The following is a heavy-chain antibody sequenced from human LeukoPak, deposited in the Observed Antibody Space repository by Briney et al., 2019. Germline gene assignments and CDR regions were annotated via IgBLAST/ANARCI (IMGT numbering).Heavy chain of an antibody. Sequence: GGSLSLSCAASGFTITNYWMHWGRQASGQGLVWVSRISSDGTTTNYADSVRGRFTISRDNAKNMLYLQMNSLRAEDTAIYYCVVIVLGWGQGTLVTVSS. CDR2: ISSDGTTT. J-gene: IGHJ4*02. CDR3: VVIVLG. D-gene: IGHD2-8*02. V-gene: IGHV3-74*01. CDR1: GFTITNYW.